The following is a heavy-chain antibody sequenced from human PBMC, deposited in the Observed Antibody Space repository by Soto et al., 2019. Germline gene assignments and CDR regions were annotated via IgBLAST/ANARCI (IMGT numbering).Heavy chain of an antibody. J-gene: IGHJ5*02. Sequence: PSETLSLTCTVSGGSISSGGYYWSWIRQPPGKGLEWIGEINHSGSTNYNPSLKSRVTISVDTSKNQFSLKLSSVTAADTAVYYCARGRPRVGWFDPWGQGTLVTVSS. V-gene: IGHV4-39*07. D-gene: IGHD6-6*01. CDR2: INHSGST. CDR1: GGSISSGGYY. CDR3: ARGRPRVGWFDP.